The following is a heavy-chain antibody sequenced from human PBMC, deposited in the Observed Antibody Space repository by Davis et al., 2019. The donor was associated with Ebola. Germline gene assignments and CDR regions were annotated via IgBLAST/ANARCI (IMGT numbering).Heavy chain of an antibody. J-gene: IGHJ3*01. Sequence: GGSLRLSCVTSGFTFSDYWMSWVRQAPGKGLEWVANIKQDGSEKYYVDSVKGRFTISRDNAKNSLYLQMNSLRAEGTAVYYCAREGSRWLQTLWGQGTMVTVSS. V-gene: IGHV3-7*01. CDR1: GFTFSDYW. CDR3: AREGSRWLQTL. CDR2: IKQDGSEK. D-gene: IGHD5-24*01.